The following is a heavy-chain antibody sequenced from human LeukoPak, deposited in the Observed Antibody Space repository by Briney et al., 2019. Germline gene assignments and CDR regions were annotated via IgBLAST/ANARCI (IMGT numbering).Heavy chain of an antibody. Sequence: SVKVSCKASGGTFGSYTINWVRQAPGQGLEWMGRSIPIFDRTNYARNFQGRVTITADKSTTTVYMERTSVRSDDTAVYYCSGDLNWHHDSWGQGTLVTVSS. J-gene: IGHJ5*02. CDR3: SGDLNWHHDS. D-gene: IGHD3-16*01. CDR1: GGTFGSYT. V-gene: IGHV1-69*08. CDR2: SIPIFDRT.